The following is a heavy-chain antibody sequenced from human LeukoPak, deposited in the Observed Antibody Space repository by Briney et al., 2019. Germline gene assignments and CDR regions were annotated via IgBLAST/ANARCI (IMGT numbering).Heavy chain of an antibody. J-gene: IGHJ4*02. V-gene: IGHV3-33*01. Sequence: GGSLRLSCAASGFTFSSYGMHWVRQAPGKGLEWVAVIWYDGSNKYYADSVKGRFTISRDNSKNTLYLQMNSLRAEDTAVYYCARDRQSGYEEIDYWGQGTLVTVSS. CDR2: IWYDGSNK. D-gene: IGHD5-12*01. CDR1: GFTFSSYG. CDR3: ARDRQSGYEEIDY.